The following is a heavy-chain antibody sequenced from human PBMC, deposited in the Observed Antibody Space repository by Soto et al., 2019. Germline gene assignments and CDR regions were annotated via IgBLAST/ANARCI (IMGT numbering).Heavy chain of an antibody. Sequence: QVQLQESGPGLVKPSETLSLTCTVSGGSISSYYWSWTRQPPGKGLEWIGYIYYSGSTNYNPSLKSRVTISVDTSKNQFSLKLSSVTAADTAVYYCARGTNSDYGGPYYMDVWGKGTTVTVSS. V-gene: IGHV4-59*01. CDR3: ARGTNSDYGGPYYMDV. CDR1: GGSISSYY. J-gene: IGHJ6*03. CDR2: IYYSGST. D-gene: IGHD4-17*01.